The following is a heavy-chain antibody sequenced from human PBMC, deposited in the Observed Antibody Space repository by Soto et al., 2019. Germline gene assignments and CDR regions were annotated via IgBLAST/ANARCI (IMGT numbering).Heavy chain of an antibody. Sequence: SETLSLTCAVSGGSISSSNWWTWVRQPPGKGLEWIGEIYQSGSTNYNPSLKSRVTISVDKSKNQFSLKLSSVTAADTAVYYCARKRYYDSSGYPYYFDYWGKGTLVTVSS. CDR2: IYQSGST. CDR3: ARKRYYDSSGYPYYFDY. V-gene: IGHV4-4*02. D-gene: IGHD3-22*01. CDR1: GGSISSSNW. J-gene: IGHJ4*02.